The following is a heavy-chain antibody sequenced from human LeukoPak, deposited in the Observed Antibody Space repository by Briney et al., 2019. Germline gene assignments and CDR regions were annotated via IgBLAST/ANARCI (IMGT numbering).Heavy chain of an antibody. CDR3: AKDYYDSSGYYLFDY. CDR2: ISSSSSYI. J-gene: IGHJ4*02. CDR1: GFTFSSYS. Sequence: GGSLRLSCAASGFTFSSYSMNWVRQAPGKGLEWVSSISSSSSYIYYADSVKGRFTISRDNAKNSLYLQMNSLRAEDTAVYYCAKDYYDSSGYYLFDYWGQGTLVTVSS. V-gene: IGHV3-21*01. D-gene: IGHD3-22*01.